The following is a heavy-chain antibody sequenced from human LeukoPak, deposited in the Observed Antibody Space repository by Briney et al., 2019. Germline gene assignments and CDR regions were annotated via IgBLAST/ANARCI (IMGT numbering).Heavy chain of an antibody. J-gene: IGHJ4*02. CDR1: GYTFTGYY. CDR2: INPNNGGT. V-gene: IGHV1-2*02. D-gene: IGHD3-22*01. Sequence: ASVKVSCKASGYTFTGYYIHWVRQAPGQGLEWMGWINPNNGGTNYAQKFQGRVTMTRDTSISTAYMELSRLRSDNTAVYYCARSLLRLEDYWGQGTLVTVSS. CDR3: ARSLLRLEDY.